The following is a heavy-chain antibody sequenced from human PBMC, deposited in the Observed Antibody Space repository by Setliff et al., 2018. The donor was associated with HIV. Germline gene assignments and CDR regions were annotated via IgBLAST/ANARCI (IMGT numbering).Heavy chain of an antibody. V-gene: IGHV3-7*05. CDR2: IKQDGSEK. Sequence: GGSLRLSCAASGFTFSSYWMSWVRQAPGKGLEWVANIKQDGSEKYYVDSVKGRFTISRDNAKNSLYLQMNSLRAEDTAVYYCARVRLTMIMMVDYFDQWGRERWSPSPQ. J-gene: IGHJ4*02. D-gene: IGHD3-22*01. CDR3: ARVRLTMIMMVDYFDQ. CDR1: GFTFSSYW.